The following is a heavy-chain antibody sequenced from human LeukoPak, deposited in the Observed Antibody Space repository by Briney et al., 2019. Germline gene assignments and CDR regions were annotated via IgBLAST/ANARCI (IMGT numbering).Heavy chain of an antibody. CDR3: ARGISSSGWLDY. CDR2: LYSGGNT. D-gene: IGHD6-19*01. CDR1: GXTVSSNF. Sequence: GGSLRLSCAASGXTVSSNFVSWVRQAPGKGREWISVLYSGGNTYYADSVKGRFTISRDNSENTLFLQMNSLRAEDTAVYYCARGISSSGWLDYWGQGTLVTVSS. V-gene: IGHV3-53*01. J-gene: IGHJ4*02.